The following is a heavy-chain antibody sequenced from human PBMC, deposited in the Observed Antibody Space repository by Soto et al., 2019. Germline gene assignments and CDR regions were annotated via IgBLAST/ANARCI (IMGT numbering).Heavy chain of an antibody. Sequence: SETLSLTCTVSGGSISSYYWSWIRQPPGKGLEWIGYIYYSGSTNYNPSLKSRVTISVDTSKNQFSLKLSSVTAADTAVYYCARDALYSSGPKYYYYGMDVWGQGTTVTVS. CDR2: IYYSGST. J-gene: IGHJ6*02. CDR1: GGSISSYY. CDR3: ARDALYSSGPKYYYYGMDV. V-gene: IGHV4-59*01. D-gene: IGHD6-19*01.